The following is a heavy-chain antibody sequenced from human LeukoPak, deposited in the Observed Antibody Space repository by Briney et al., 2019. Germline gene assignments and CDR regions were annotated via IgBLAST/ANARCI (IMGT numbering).Heavy chain of an antibody. D-gene: IGHD2-2*02. V-gene: IGHV4-34*01. CDR3: ARGNTRGGYCSSTSCYKYYYYYGMDV. Sequence: SETLSLTCAVYGGSFSGYYWSWIRQPPRKGLEWIGEIHHSGSTNYNPSLKSRVTISVDTSKNQFSLKLSSVTAADTAVYYCARGNTRGGYCSSTSCYKYYYYYGMDVWGQGTTVTVSS. CDR2: IHHSGST. J-gene: IGHJ6*02. CDR1: GGSFSGYY.